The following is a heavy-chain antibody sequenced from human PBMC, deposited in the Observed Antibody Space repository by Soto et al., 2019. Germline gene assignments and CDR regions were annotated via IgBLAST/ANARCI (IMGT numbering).Heavy chain of an antibody. D-gene: IGHD3-22*01. V-gene: IGHV4-59*05. Sequence: PSETLSLTCTVSGGYISSYYWSWIRQPPGKGLEWIGSIYYSGSTYYNPSLKSRVTISVDTSKNQFSLKLSSVTAADTAVYYCATDPYYYDSSGYVYWGQGTLVTVSS. CDR1: GGYISSYY. CDR3: ATDPYYYDSSGYVY. J-gene: IGHJ4*02. CDR2: IYYSGST.